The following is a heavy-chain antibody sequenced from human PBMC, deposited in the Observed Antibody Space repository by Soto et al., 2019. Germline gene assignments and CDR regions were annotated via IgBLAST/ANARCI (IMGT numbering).Heavy chain of an antibody. CDR2: IYYSGST. CDR3: ARGARDKEYYFDY. CDR1: GGSITTSGHY. Sequence: SETLSLTCSVSGGSITTSGHYWGWIRQPPGKGLEWIGTIYYSGSTSYNPSLKSRVTISVDTSKSQFSLKLRSLTAADTAVYFCARGARDKEYYFDYWGQGTPVTVSS. J-gene: IGHJ4*02. V-gene: IGHV4-39*01.